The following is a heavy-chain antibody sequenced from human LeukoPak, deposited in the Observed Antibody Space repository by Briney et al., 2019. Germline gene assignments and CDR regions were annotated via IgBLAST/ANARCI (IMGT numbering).Heavy chain of an antibody. CDR1: GGPISSYY. Sequence: PSETLSLTCTVSGGPISSYYWSWIRQPPGKGLEWIGYIYYSGSTNYNPSLKSRVTISVDTSKNQFSLKLSSVTAADTAVYYCARERPNYYDSSGIDYWGQGTLVTVSS. D-gene: IGHD3-22*01. V-gene: IGHV4-59*01. CDR2: IYYSGST. J-gene: IGHJ4*02. CDR3: ARERPNYYDSSGIDY.